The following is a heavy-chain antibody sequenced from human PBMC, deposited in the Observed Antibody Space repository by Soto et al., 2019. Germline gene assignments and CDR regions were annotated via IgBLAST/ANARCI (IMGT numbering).Heavy chain of an antibody. J-gene: IGHJ3*02. V-gene: IGHV4-59*01. D-gene: IGHD3-10*01. CDR3: AREKAFYGSGSRADAFDI. CDR1: GGSISGYY. CDR2: IYYSGST. Sequence: SETLSLTCTVSGGSISGYYWSWIRQPPGKGLEWIGYIYYSGSTNYNPSLKSRVTISVDTSKNQFSLKLSPVTAADTAVYYCAREKAFYGSGSRADAFDIWGQGTMVTVSS.